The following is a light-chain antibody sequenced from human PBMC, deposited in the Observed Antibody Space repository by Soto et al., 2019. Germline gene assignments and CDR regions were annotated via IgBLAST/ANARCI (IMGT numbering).Light chain of an antibody. Sequence: DTQVTQSPSTLSASVGDRVTITGRASQGIRNDLSWYQQKPGKAPKRLIYAASSLHSGVPSRISGSGSGTEFTLTISSLQPDDFATYYCQQYTSYPWTFGQGTKVDIK. CDR2: AAS. V-gene: IGKV1-17*01. CDR3: QQYTSYPWT. CDR1: QGIRND. J-gene: IGKJ1*01.